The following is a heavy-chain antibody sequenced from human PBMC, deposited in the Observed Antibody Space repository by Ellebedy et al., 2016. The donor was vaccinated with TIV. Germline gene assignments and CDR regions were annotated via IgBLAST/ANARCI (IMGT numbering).Heavy chain of an antibody. J-gene: IGHJ6*02. V-gene: IGHV1-8*03. D-gene: IGHD3-22*01. Sequence: AASVKVSCKASGYTFTSYDINWVRQATGQGPEWMGWMNPNSGNTGYAQTFQGRVTITRNTSISTAYMELSSLRSEDTAVYYCARVLMDYYDSSGYYYEPYYYGMDVWGQGTTVTVSS. CDR2: MNPNSGNT. CDR3: ARVLMDYYDSSGYYYEPYYYGMDV. CDR1: GYTFTSYD.